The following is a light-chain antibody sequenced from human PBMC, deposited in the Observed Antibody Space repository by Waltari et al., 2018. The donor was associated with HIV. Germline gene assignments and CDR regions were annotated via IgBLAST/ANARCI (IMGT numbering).Light chain of an antibody. CDR3: QQDNTYPYS. CDR2: NAS. CDR1: QSISSW. V-gene: IGKV1-5*01. J-gene: IGKJ2*03. Sequence: EIQMTQSPSTLSASVGDRVTITCRASQSISSWLAWYQQKPGKAPKLLIYNASSLESGVSSRFSGSGSGTEYTLTISSLQPDDVATYYCQQDNTYPYSFGQGTKLEIK.